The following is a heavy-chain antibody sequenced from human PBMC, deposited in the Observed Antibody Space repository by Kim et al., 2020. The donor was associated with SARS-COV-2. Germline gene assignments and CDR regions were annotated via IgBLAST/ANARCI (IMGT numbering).Heavy chain of an antibody. CDR1: GGTFSSYA. CDR2: IIPIFGTA. Sequence: SVKVSCKASGGTFSSYAISWVRQAPGQGLEWMGGIIPIFGTANYAQKFQGRVTITADESTSTAYMELSSLRSEDTAVYYCARGPPMVRGVIITVSYYYYYYGMDVWGQGTTVTVSS. J-gene: IGHJ6*02. V-gene: IGHV1-69*13. D-gene: IGHD3-10*01. CDR3: ARGPPMVRGVIITVSYYYYYYGMDV.